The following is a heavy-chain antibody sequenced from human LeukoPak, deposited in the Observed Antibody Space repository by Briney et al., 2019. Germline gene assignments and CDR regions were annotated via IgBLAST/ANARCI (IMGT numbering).Heavy chain of an antibody. CDR2: IYSDNT. J-gene: IGHJ4*02. CDR1: GFTVSSNS. CDR3: ARRAGAYSHPYDY. V-gene: IGHV3-53*01. D-gene: IGHD4/OR15-4a*01. Sequence: GSLRLSCTVSGFTVSSNSMSWVRQAPGKGLEWVSFIYSDNTHYSDSVKGRFTISRDNSKNTLYLQMNSQRAEDTAVYYCARRAGAYSHPYDYWGQGTLVTVSS.